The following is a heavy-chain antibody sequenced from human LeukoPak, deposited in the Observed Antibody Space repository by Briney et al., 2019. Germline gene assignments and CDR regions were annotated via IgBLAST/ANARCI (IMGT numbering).Heavy chain of an antibody. CDR2: ISYDGSNK. D-gene: IGHD2-2*01. V-gene: IGHV3-30*18. CDR1: GFTFSSYG. J-gene: IGHJ4*02. Sequence: PGGSLRPSCAASGFTFSSYGMHWVRQAPGKGLELVAVISYDGSNKYYADSVKGRFTIARDNSKNTLYLQMNSLRAEDTAVYYRAKGYCSSTSCYVDYWGQGTLVTVSS. CDR3: AKGYCSSTSCYVDY.